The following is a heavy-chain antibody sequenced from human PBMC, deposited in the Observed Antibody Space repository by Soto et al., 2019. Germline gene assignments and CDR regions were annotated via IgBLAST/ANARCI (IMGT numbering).Heavy chain of an antibody. CDR1: GYIFVNYG. Sequence: QVQLVQSGDEVKKPGASVKVSCKASGYIFVNYGIAWVRQAPGQGLEWMGWISPYTGNTHSATKTQGRLTMPTHPAXSTAYMDLGSLTSDDTAVYYCVMVDNYVTPTPQDVWGQGTTVTVSS. CDR2: ISPYTGNT. V-gene: IGHV1-18*01. D-gene: IGHD3-16*01. CDR3: VMVDNYVTPTPQDV. J-gene: IGHJ6*02.